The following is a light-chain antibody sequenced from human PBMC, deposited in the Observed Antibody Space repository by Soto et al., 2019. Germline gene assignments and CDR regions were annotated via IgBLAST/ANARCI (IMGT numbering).Light chain of an antibody. CDR2: DAS. CDR1: QSISSW. CDR3: QQYNTYSLLT. Sequence: DIQMTQSNSTLSASVGDRVTITSLASQSISSWLAWYQQKPGKAPKLLIYDASSLESGVPSRFSGSGSGTEFTLTISSLQPDDFATYYCQQYNTYSLLTFGGGTKVDIK. J-gene: IGKJ4*01. V-gene: IGKV1-5*01.